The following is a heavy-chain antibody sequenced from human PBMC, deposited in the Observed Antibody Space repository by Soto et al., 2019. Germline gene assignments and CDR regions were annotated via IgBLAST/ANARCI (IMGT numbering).Heavy chain of an antibody. CDR1: GGSISSGDYF. J-gene: IGHJ4*02. V-gene: IGHV4-30-4*01. CDR3: SRVNAGVVY. CDR2: IYYSGST. D-gene: IGHD7-27*01. Sequence: QVQLQESGPGLVKPSQTLSLTCTVSGGSISSGDYFWSWIRQPPGKGLEWIGYIYYSGSTYYNPSLXXRXTXXVYPSTNPFSLTLSSVTAADTAVYYCSRVNAGVVYWGQGTLVTVFS.